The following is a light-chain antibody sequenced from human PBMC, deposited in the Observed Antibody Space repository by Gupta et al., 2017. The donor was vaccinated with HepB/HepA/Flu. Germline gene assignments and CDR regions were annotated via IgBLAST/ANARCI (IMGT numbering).Light chain of an antibody. CDR2: GAS. V-gene: IGKV3-11*01. J-gene: IGKJ4*01. CDR3: QQRSSWLT. CDR1: QSVGDF. Sequence: EIVLTQSPATLSLSPGERATLSCRASQSVGDFLAWYQHKPGQPPRLLIHGASNRITGTPARFSGSGSGXDFTLTXSSLEPEDFAVYYCQQRSSWLTFGXGTKVEMK.